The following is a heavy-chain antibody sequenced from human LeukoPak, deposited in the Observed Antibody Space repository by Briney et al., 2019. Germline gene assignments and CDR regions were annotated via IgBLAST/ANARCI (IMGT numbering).Heavy chain of an antibody. V-gene: IGHV3-21*01. CDR1: GFTFNNSA. Sequence: PGGSLRLSCAASGFTFNNSAMTWVRQAPGKGLEWVSSISSSSSYMYYADSVKGRFTISRDNAKNSLYLQMNSLRAEDTAVYYCARDSLTGVWSGYYKLSAVDYWGQGTLVTVSS. CDR2: ISSSSSYM. CDR3: ARDSLTGVWSGYYKLSAVDY. D-gene: IGHD3-3*01. J-gene: IGHJ4*02.